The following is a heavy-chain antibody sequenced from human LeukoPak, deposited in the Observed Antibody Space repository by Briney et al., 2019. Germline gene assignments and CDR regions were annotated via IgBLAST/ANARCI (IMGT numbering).Heavy chain of an antibody. D-gene: IGHD3-3*01. CDR1: GFTFSSYS. V-gene: IGHV3-21*01. CDR3: ARAKKEFYDFWSGYLNWFDP. Sequence: GGSLRLSCAASGFTFSSYSMNWVRQAPGKGLEWVSSISSSSSYIYYADSVKGRFTISRDNAKNSLYLQMNSLRAEDTAVYYCARAKKEFYDFWSGYLNWFDPWGQGTLVTVSS. J-gene: IGHJ5*02. CDR2: ISSSSSYI.